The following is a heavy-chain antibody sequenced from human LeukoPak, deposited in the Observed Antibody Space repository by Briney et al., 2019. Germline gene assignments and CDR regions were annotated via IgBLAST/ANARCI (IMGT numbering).Heavy chain of an antibody. V-gene: IGHV4-61*02. CDR3: ARWYSSSWYYFDY. CDR2: IYTSGST. J-gene: IGHJ4*02. D-gene: IGHD6-13*01. CDR1: GGSISSGSYY. Sequence: SETLSLTCTVSGGSISSGSYYWSWIRQPAGKGLEWIGRIYTSGSTNYNPSLKSRVTISVDKSKNQFSLKLSSVTAADTAVYYCARWYSSSWYYFDYWGQGTLVTVSS.